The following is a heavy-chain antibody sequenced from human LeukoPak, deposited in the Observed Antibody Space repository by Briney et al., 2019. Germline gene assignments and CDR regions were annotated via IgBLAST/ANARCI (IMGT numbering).Heavy chain of an antibody. V-gene: IGHV1-46*01. CDR3: ARKAPHDTSGWYFDL. CDR2: INPGDGGA. CDR1: GGTFSSYA. D-gene: IGHD3-22*01. Sequence: EASVKVSCKASGGTFSSYAISWVRQAPGQGLEWMGIINPGDGGASYAQKFQGRLTMSRDTSTSTLYMELSSLRSEDTAIYYCARKAPHDTSGWYFDLWGRGTLVTVSS. J-gene: IGHJ2*01.